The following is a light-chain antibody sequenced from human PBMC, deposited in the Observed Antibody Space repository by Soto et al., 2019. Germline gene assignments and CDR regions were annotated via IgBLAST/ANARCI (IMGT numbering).Light chain of an antibody. J-gene: IGKJ1*01. CDR2: DAS. CDR1: QSVSSSY. V-gene: IGKV3-20*01. CDR3: QQDGCLRRT. Sequence: EIVLTQSPGTLSLSPGERATLSCRASQSVSSSYLAWYQQKPGQAPRLLIYDASRRATGIPDRFSGSGSVTDFTFAISKLEPKYFAVYYSQQDGCLRRTFGQGTKVEIK.